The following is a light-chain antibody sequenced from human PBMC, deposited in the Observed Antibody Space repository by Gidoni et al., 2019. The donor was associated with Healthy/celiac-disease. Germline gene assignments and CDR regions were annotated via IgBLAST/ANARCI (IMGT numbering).Light chain of an antibody. J-gene: IGLJ2*01. CDR3: QVWDSSSDHPEV. CDR1: NIGSKS. V-gene: IGLV3-21*02. CDR2: DDS. Sequence: SYVLTQPPSVSVAPGQTARITCGGNNIGSKSVHWDQPKPGQAPVLVVYDDSDRPSGIPERFSGSNSGNTATLTISRVEAVDEADYYCQVWDSSSDHPEVFGGGTKLTVL.